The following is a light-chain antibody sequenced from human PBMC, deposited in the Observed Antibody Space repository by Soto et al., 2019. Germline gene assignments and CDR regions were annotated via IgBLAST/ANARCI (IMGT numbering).Light chain of an antibody. CDR2: GAS. CDR1: QSVSSN. V-gene: IGKV3-15*01. Sequence: EIVMTQSPDTLSVSPGERATLSCRASQSVSSNLAWYQQKPGQAPRLLIYGASTRATGIPASFSGSGSGTEFTLTITSLQSEDFAVYYCQQYNNWPRTFGGGTKVEIK. CDR3: QQYNNWPRT. J-gene: IGKJ4*01.